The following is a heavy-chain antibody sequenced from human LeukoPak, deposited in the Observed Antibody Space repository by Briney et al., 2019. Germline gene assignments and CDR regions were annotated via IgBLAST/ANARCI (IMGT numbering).Heavy chain of an antibody. J-gene: IGHJ5*02. CDR3: ATDRRRGSYGRFDP. CDR2: ITYDGSNK. CDR1: GFTLSNYA. D-gene: IGHD1-26*01. V-gene: IGHV3-30*04. Sequence: GGSLRLPCAASGFTLSNYAMHWVRQAPGKGLEWVAIITYDGSNKDYADVVKGRFTISRDNSKNTLYLQMNSLRSEDTAVYYCATDRRRGSYGRFDPWGQGTLVTVSS.